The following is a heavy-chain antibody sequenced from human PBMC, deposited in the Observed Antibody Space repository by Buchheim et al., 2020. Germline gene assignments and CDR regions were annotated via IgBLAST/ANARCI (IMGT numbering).Heavy chain of an antibody. CDR3: VREAPYSGRYAGIDY. J-gene: IGHJ4*02. Sequence: EVQLVESGGGLVQPGGSLRLSCAASGFSFSDYWMHWVRQVPGKGLVWVSRIKSDATMTGYADSVKGRFTISRDNAKDTLYLQMNSLRAEDTAVYFCVREAPYSGRYAGIDYWGQGTL. CDR2: IKSDATMT. V-gene: IGHV3-74*01. D-gene: IGHD1-26*01. CDR1: GFSFSDYW.